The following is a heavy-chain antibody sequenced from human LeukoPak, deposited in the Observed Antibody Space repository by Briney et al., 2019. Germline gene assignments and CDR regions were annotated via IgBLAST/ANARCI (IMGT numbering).Heavy chain of an antibody. J-gene: IGHJ4*02. Sequence: SETLSLTCTVSGGSISGGSYYWSWIRQPAGKGLEWIGRIYTSGSTNYNPSLKSRVTISVDTSKSQFSLKLSSVTAADTAVYYCARVGRAPNYDFWSGSMYYFDYWGQGTLVTVSS. CDR3: ARVGRAPNYDFWSGSMYYFDY. CDR1: GGSISGGSYY. CDR2: IYTSGST. D-gene: IGHD3-3*01. V-gene: IGHV4-61*02.